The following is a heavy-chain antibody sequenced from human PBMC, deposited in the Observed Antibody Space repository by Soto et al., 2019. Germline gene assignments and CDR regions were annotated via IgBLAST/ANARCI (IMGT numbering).Heavy chain of an antibody. Sequence: EVQLLESGGGLVQPGGSLRLSCAASGFTFSTSSMSWVRQAPGKGLEWVSAISGDSGAIYYADSVKGRFTISRDKSRDTLYVQMNSLRAEDTPLYFCARGGRFTFGFEYWGQGTLISVSS. CDR1: GFTFSTSS. CDR2: ISGDSGAI. J-gene: IGHJ4*02. V-gene: IGHV3-23*01. CDR3: ARGGRFTFGFEY. D-gene: IGHD3-16*01.